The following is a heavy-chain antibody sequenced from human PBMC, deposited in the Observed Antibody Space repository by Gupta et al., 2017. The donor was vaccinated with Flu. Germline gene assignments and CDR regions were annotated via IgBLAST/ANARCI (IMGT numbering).Heavy chain of an antibody. J-gene: IGHJ4*02. D-gene: IGHD3-10*01. CDR2: IAAECSVK. Sequence: EVQLVESGGGLVQPGGSLRLSCSVYGFTFRSCWMDGGRQAQGKGLQCVANIAAECSVKNYADSVRDRFTSSRYDARNSLYLQMNSLRPDDTAVYYCVRNRGWQQFDYWGQGALVTVAS. CDR1: GFTFRSCW. V-gene: IGHV3-7*01. CDR3: VRNRGWQQFDY.